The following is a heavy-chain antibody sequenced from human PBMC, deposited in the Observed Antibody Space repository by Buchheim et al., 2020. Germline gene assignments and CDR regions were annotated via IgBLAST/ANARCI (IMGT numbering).Heavy chain of an antibody. CDR1: GFTFSSYG. CDR3: AKESAPAMGPRYYYGMDV. D-gene: IGHD5-18*01. CDR2: ISYDGSNK. J-gene: IGHJ6*02. Sequence: QVQLVESGGGVVQPGRSLRLSCAASGFTFSSYGMHWVRQAPGKGLEWVAVISYDGSNKYYADSVKGRFTISRDNSKNTLYLQMNSLRAEDTAVYYCAKESAPAMGPRYYYGMDVWGQGTT. V-gene: IGHV3-30*18.